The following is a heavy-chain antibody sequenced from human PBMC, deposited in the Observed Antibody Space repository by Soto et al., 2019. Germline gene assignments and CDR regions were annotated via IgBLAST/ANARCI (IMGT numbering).Heavy chain of an antibody. V-gene: IGHV4-30-4*01. Sequence: SETLSLTCSVSGDSISNLDYFWAWIRQPPGQALEYIGYIYKSATTYYNPSFESRVAISVYTSKSQFSLNVTSVTAADTAVYFCARGRYCLTGRCFPNWFDSWGKGALVTVSS. CDR2: IYKSATT. J-gene: IGHJ5*01. D-gene: IGHD7-27*01. CDR1: GDSISNLDYF. CDR3: ARGRYCLTGRCFPNWFDS.